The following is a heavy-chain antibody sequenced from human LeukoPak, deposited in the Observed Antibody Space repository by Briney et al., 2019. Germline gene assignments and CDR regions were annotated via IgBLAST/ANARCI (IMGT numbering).Heavy chain of an antibody. Sequence: SVKVSCKASGFTFTSSAVQWVRQARGQRLEWIGWIVVGSGNTNYAQKFQERVTITRGMSTSTAYMELSSLRSEDTAVYYCARDSPYYDFWSGLDYWGQGTLVTVSS. CDR3: ARDSPYYDFWSGLDY. CDR2: IVVGSGNT. CDR1: GFTFTSSA. D-gene: IGHD3-3*01. J-gene: IGHJ4*02. V-gene: IGHV1-58*01.